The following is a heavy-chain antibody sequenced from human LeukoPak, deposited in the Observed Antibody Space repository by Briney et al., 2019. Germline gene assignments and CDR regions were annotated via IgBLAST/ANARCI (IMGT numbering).Heavy chain of an antibody. CDR3: AKDTHSGSYRINWFDP. CDR2: ISGSGGST. Sequence: GGSLRLSCAASGFTFSSYAMSWVRQAPGKGLEWVSAISGSGGSTYYADSVKGRFTISRDNSKNTLYLQMNSLRAEDTAVYYCAKDTHSGSYRINWFDPWGQGTLVTVSS. V-gene: IGHV3-23*01. CDR1: GFTFSSYA. J-gene: IGHJ5*02. D-gene: IGHD6-13*01.